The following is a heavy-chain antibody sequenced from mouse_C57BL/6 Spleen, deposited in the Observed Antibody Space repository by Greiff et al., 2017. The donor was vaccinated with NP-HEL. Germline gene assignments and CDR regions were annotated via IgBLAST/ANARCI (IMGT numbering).Heavy chain of an antibody. CDR2: IHPNSGST. CDR1: GYTFTSYW. V-gene: IGHV1-64*01. Sequence: QVQLQQSGAELVKPGASVKLSCKASGYTFTSYWMHWVKQRPGQGLEWIGMIHPNSGSTNYNEKFKSKATLTVDKSSSTAYMQLSSLTSEDSAVYYCARGPHYYAMDDWGQGTSVTVSS. CDR3: ARGPHYYAMDD. J-gene: IGHJ4*01.